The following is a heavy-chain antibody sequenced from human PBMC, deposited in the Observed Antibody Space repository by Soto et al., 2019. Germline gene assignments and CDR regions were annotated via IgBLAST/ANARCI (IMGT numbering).Heavy chain of an antibody. CDR1: GFTFSSYC. CDR2: ISYDESNE. Sequence: EGSLRLSCAAPGFTFSSYCMYWVRQAPGKGLEWVAVISYDESNEYYADSVKGRFTISRDNSKNTLYLQMNSLRAEDTGVYYCAKEVTSGSYSRYYCGLDVWGQGTMVTVSS. V-gene: IGHV3-30*18. CDR3: AKEVTSGSYSRYYCGLDV. J-gene: IGHJ6*01. D-gene: IGHD1-26*01.